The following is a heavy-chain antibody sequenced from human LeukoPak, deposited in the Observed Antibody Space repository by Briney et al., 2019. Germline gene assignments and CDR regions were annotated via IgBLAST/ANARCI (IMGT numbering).Heavy chain of an antibody. CDR2: TSDRGDYT. Sequence: GGSLRLSCAASGFTFTSYSMSWVRQAPGKGLEWVSGTSDRGDYTYYADSVKGRFTISRDSSKNTPFLQMNSLRAEDTALYFCARKAQYNGHYPLDYWGQGTLVTVSS. D-gene: IGHD1-7*01. CDR1: GFTFTSYS. CDR3: ARKAQYNGHYPLDY. V-gene: IGHV3-23*01. J-gene: IGHJ4*02.